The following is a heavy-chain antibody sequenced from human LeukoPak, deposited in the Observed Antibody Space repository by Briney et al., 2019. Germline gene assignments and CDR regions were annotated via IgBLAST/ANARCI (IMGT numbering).Heavy chain of an antibody. Sequence: XXXXSWIRQPXGXXLXWIGRIYTSGSTNYNPSXKSXVTMAVDTSXNQFSLKLSSVNAAGTAGYXXXXXXXXXXXXXXXXXXXMDV. CDR1: XXX. CDR3: XXXXXXXXXXXXXXXXXMDV. CDR2: IYTSGST. V-gene: IGHV4-4*07. J-gene: IGHJ6*01.